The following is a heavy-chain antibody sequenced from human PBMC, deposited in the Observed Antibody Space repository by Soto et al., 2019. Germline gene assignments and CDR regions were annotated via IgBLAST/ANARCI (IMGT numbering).Heavy chain of an antibody. V-gene: IGHV4-39*01. J-gene: IGHJ5*02. CDR1: GGSISSSSYY. Sequence: NPSETLSLTCTVSGGSISSSSYYWGWIRQPPGKGLEWIGSIYYSGSTYYNPSLKSRVTISVDTSKNQFSLKLSSVTAADTAVYYCARITPLHFKSRNWLVDPWGQGTLVTV. CDR3: ARITPLHFKSRNWLVDP. CDR2: IYYSGST. D-gene: IGHD3-9*01.